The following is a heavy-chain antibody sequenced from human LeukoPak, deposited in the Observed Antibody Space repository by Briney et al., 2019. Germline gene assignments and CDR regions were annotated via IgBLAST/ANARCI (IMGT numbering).Heavy chain of an antibody. J-gene: IGHJ4*02. D-gene: IGHD3-22*01. CDR1: GYTFTSYG. CDR3: ARDLGDSSGYPDVYFDY. Sequence: ASVKVSCKASGYTFTSYGISWVRQAPGQGLEWMGWISAYNGNTNYAQKLQGRVTMTTDTSTSTAYMELRSLRSDDTAVYYCARDLGDSSGYPDVYFDYRGQGTLVTVSS. CDR2: ISAYNGNT. V-gene: IGHV1-18*01.